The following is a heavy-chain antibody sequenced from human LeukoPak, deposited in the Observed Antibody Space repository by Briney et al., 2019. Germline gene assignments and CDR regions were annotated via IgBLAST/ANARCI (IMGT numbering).Heavy chain of an antibody. CDR1: GFTFSSYA. V-gene: IGHV3-30*04. Sequence: PGGSLRLSCAASGFTFSSYAMHWVRQAPGKGLEWVAVISYDGSNKYYADSVKGRFTISRDNSKNTLYLQMNSLRAEDTAVYYCARTRRRRWELLSDFDYWGQGTLVTVSS. J-gene: IGHJ4*02. D-gene: IGHD1-26*01. CDR3: ARTRRRRWELLSDFDY. CDR2: ISYDGSNK.